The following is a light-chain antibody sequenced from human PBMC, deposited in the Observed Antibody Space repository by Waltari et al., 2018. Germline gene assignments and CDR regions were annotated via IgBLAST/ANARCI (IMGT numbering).Light chain of an antibody. CDR1: QDIIRW. V-gene: IGKV1-12*01. CDR3: QQADRFPLT. CDR2: DAS. Sequence: DIQMTQSPSSVSASVGDRVIITCRASQDIIRWLAWYQQKPGEAPKFLIYDASTLQSGGPSRCSGSGSGKEYTLTISSLQPEDFATYYCQQADRFPLTFGGGTKIEI. J-gene: IGKJ4*01.